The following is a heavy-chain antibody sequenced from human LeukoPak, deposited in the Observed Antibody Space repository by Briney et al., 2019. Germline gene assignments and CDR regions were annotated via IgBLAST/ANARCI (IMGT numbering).Heavy chain of an antibody. CDR2: ISGGDNNT. Sequence: PGGSLRLSCAASGFTFNSYAISWVRQAPGQGLECVSTISGGDNNTYYADSVKGRSTISRDNSKNTVYLQVNSLRAEDTAVYYCAKSPYDHWGQGTLVTVSS. CDR1: GFTFNSYA. CDR3: AKSPYDH. J-gene: IGHJ4*02. V-gene: IGHV3-23*01.